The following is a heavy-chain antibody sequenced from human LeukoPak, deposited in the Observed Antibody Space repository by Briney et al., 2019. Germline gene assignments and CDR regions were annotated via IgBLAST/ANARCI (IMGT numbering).Heavy chain of an antibody. CDR3: ARQGGYCSSTSCYTMVDY. D-gene: IGHD2-2*02. CDR1: GGSISSSSYY. CDR2: IYYSGST. V-gene: IGHV4-39*01. J-gene: IGHJ4*02. Sequence: KPSETLSLTCTVSGGSISSSSYYWGWIRQPPGKGLEWIGSIYYSGSTYYNPSLKSRVTISVDTSENQFSLTLSSVTAADTAVYYCARQGGYCSSTSCYTMVDYWGQGTLVTVSS.